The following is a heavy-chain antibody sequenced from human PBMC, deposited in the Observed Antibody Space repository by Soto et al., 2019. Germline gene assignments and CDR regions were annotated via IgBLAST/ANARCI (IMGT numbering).Heavy chain of an antibody. V-gene: IGHV3-30*18. CDR3: AKEAPGGWHFFDT. CDR1: GFTFRTYG. Sequence: LRLSCAASGFTFRTYGMHWVRQAPGKGLEWVAFISDDGSQKYYGDSVKGRFTISRDNSKNTLSLRMISLRTEDTSVYYCAKEAPGGWHFFDTWGQGTLVTVSS. CDR2: ISDDGSQK. D-gene: IGHD6-19*01. J-gene: IGHJ4*02.